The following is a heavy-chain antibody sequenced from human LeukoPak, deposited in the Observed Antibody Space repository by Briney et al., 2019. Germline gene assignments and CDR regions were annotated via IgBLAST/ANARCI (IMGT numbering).Heavy chain of an antibody. CDR1: GDSDSSNSAG. D-gene: IGHD1-26*01. J-gene: IGHJ4*02. CDR3: AKGGGSLDY. CDR2: TYYRSKWYN. V-gene: IGHV6-1*01. Sequence: RSQTLSLTCAISGDSDSSNSAGWSWIRQSPSRGLEWLGRTYYRSKWYNDYAVSVKGRITINPDTSKNQFSLQLNSVTPEDTAVYYCAKGGGSLDYWGRGTLVTVSS.